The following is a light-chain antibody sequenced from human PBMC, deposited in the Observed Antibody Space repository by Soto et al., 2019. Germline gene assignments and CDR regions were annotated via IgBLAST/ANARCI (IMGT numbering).Light chain of an antibody. V-gene: IGKV3-20*01. Sequence: ELVLTQSPGTLSLSPGERATLSCRASQSVSSSYLAWYQQKPGQAPRLLIYGTSSRATGIPDRFSGSGSGTDFTLTSNRLEPEDFAVYYCQHYGRSLTFGPGTKVDIK. CDR1: QSVSSSY. J-gene: IGKJ3*01. CDR2: GTS. CDR3: QHYGRSLT.